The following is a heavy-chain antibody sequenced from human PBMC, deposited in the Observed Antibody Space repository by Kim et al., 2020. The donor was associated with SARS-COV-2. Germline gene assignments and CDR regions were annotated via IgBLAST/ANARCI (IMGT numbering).Heavy chain of an antibody. Sequence: GGSLRLSCAASGFTFSNAWMSWVRQAPGKGLEWVGRIKSKTDGGTTDYAAPVKGRFTISRDDSKNTLYLQMNSLKTEDTAVYYCTTDHVVVVPAAHYYYGMDVWGQGTTVTVSS. V-gene: IGHV3-15*01. CDR1: GFTFSNAW. D-gene: IGHD2-2*01. CDR2: IKSKTDGGTT. J-gene: IGHJ6*02. CDR3: TTDHVVVVPAAHYYYGMDV.